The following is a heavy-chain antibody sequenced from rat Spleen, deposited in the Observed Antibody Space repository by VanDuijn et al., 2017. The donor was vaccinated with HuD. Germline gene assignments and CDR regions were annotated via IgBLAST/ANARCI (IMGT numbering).Heavy chain of an antibody. CDR1: GFTFNNYY. D-gene: IGHD1-11*01. Sequence: EVQLVESGGGLVQPGRSMKLSCAASGFTFNNYYMAWVRQAPTEGLEWVASISTGGGNTNYRDSVKGRFTISRNNAKSTLYLQMNSLRSEDTATYYCTRLEEDDTYFDYWGQGVMVTVSS. CDR3: TRLEEDDTYFDY. J-gene: IGHJ2*01. CDR2: ISTGGGNT. V-gene: IGHV5-25*01.